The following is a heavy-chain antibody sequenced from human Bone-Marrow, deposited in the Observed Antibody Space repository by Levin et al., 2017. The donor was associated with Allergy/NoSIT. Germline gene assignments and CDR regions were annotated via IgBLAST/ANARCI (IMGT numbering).Heavy chain of an antibody. V-gene: IGHV4-59*01. J-gene: IGHJ4*02. D-gene: IGHD5-24*01. CDR1: GDSLSSYY. CDR2: ISYSGST. Sequence: PSETLSLTCTVSGDSLSSYYWSWIRQPPGKRLEWIAYISYSGSTNYNPSLKIRVTLSVDTSKNHFSLNLTSVTAADTAVYYCARSLRRENFDYWGQGILVTVSS. CDR3: ARSLRRENFDY.